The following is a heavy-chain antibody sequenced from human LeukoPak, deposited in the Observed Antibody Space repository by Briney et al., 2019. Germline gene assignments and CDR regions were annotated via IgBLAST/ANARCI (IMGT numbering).Heavy chain of an antibody. CDR2: IFYSGST. CDR1: GGSISSSSYY. D-gene: IGHD2-15*01. CDR3: ARDCSGGSCYD. Sequence: SETLSLTCTVSGGSISSSSYYWGWIRQPPGKGLEWIGSIFYSGSTYYNPSLKSRVTMSVDTSKNQFSLKLSSVTAADTAVYYCARDCSGGSCYDWGQGTLVTVSS. V-gene: IGHV4-39*07. J-gene: IGHJ4*02.